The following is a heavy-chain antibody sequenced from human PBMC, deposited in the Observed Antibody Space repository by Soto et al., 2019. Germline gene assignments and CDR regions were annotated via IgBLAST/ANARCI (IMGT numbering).Heavy chain of an antibody. CDR1: GGSFSGYY. Sequence: QVQLQQWGAGLLKPSETLSLTCAVYGGSFSGYYWSWIRQPPGKGLEWIGEINHSGSTNYNPSLKSRVTISGDTSKNQSSLKLNSVTAADTAVYYCARALGYTYGHLPIDYWGQGTLVTVSS. CDR3: ARALGYTYGHLPIDY. CDR2: INHSGST. J-gene: IGHJ4*02. D-gene: IGHD5-18*01. V-gene: IGHV4-34*01.